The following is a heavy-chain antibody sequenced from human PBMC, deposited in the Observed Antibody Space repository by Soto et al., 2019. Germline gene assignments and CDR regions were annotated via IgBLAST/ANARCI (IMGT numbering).Heavy chain of an antibody. Sequence: LSLTCTVSGGSISSYYWSWIRQPPGKGLEWIGYIYYSGSTNYNPSLKSRVTISVDTSKNQFSLKLSSVTAADTAVYYCARWDYGSGSYDAFDIWGQGTMVTVSS. J-gene: IGHJ3*02. V-gene: IGHV4-59*01. CDR1: GGSISSYY. CDR2: IYYSGST. D-gene: IGHD3-10*01. CDR3: ARWDYGSGSYDAFDI.